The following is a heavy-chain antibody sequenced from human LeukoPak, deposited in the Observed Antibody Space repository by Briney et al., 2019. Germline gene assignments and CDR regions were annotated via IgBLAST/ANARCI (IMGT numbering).Heavy chain of an antibody. J-gene: IGHJ6*04. CDR2: ISWDGGTT. V-gene: IGHV3-43D*04. Sequence: PGGSLRLSCAASGFTFDDYALHWVRQAPGKGLEWVSLISWDGGTTYYADSAKGRFTISRDSSKDSLYLQMNSLRPEDTALYYCAKDFSSSWLYHYGMDVWGKGTTVTVSS. CDR3: AKDFSSSWLYHYGMDV. CDR1: GFTFDDYA. D-gene: IGHD6-13*01.